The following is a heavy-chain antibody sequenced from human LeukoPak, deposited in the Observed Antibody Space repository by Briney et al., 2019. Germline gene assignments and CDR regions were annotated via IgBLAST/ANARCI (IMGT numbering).Heavy chain of an antibody. CDR1: GFTFSSYG. J-gene: IGHJ4*02. Sequence: PGGSLRLSCAASGFTFSSYGMHWVRQAPGKGLEWVAFIRYDGSNKYYADSVKGRFTISRDNSKNALYLQMNSLRAEDTAVYYCAKNYQTDRTLGLVPAAPLDYWGQGTLVTVSS. CDR3: AKNYQTDRTLGLVPAAPLDY. V-gene: IGHV3-30*02. CDR2: IRYDGSNK. D-gene: IGHD2-2*01.